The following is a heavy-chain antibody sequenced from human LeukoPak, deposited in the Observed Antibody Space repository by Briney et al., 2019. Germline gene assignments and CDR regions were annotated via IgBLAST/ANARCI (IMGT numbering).Heavy chain of an antibody. CDR1: GFPFSSYW. CDR2: IKQDGSEK. V-gene: IGHV3-7*01. Sequence: HPGGSLRLSCAASGFPFSSYWMSWVRQAPGKGLEWVANIKQDGSEKYYVDSVKGRFTISRDNAKNSLYLQMNSLRAEDTAVYYCARVGYYDSSGYYYPFDYWGQGTLITVSS. CDR3: ARVGYYDSSGYYYPFDY. J-gene: IGHJ4*02. D-gene: IGHD3-22*01.